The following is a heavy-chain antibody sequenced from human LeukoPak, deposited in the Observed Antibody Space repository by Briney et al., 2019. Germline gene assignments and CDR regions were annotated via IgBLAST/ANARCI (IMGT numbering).Heavy chain of an antibody. CDR1: GFTFSNYA. Sequence: GGSLRLSCAASGFTFSNYAMSWVRQAPGKGLERVSAISGSGSSTYYADSVKGRFTISRDNSKNTLYLQMNSLKVEDTAVYYCAKENRYYDNSGGGFDYWGQGTLVTVSS. V-gene: IGHV3-23*01. J-gene: IGHJ4*02. D-gene: IGHD3-22*01. CDR2: ISGSGSST. CDR3: AKENRYYDNSGGGFDY.